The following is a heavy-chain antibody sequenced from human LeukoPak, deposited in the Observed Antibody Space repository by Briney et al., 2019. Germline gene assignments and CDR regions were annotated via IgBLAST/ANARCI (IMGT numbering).Heavy chain of an antibody. CDR2: VNWNGDRK. V-gene: IGHV3-20*04. Sequence: GGSLRLSCAASGFTFDHYGMSWVRQAPGKGLEWVSDVNWNGDRKGYADSVKGRFTISRDNAKNSLYLQMNGLRAEDTALYYCARGRYSGSYLLDYWGQGTLVTVSS. D-gene: IGHD1-26*01. CDR3: ARGRYSGSYLLDY. CDR1: GFTFDHYG. J-gene: IGHJ4*02.